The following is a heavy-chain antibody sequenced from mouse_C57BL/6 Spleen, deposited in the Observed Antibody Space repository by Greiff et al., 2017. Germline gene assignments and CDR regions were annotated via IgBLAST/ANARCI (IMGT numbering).Heavy chain of an antibody. CDR1: GFTFSDYG. Sequence: DVKLVESGGGLVKPGGSLKLSCAASGFTFSDYGLHWVRQAPEKGLEWVAYISSGSSTIYYADTMKGRFTISRDNAKNTLFLQMTSLRSEDTAMCYCARDDGYYVGNYWGQGTTLTVSS. D-gene: IGHD2-3*01. CDR3: ARDDGYYVGNY. CDR2: ISSGSSTI. V-gene: IGHV5-17*01. J-gene: IGHJ2*01.